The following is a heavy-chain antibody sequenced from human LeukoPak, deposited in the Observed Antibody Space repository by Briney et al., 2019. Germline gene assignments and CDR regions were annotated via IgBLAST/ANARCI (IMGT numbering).Heavy chain of an antibody. CDR3: ARDADDGFDP. CDR1: GFTFSNYG. CDR2: VSSSSSYI. J-gene: IGHJ5*02. V-gene: IGHV3-21*01. Sequence: GGSLRLSCAASGFTFSNYGMSWVRQAPGKGLEWVSSVSSSSSYIHYADSVKGRFTISRDNAKNSLYLQMNSLRAEDTAVYYCARDADDGFDPWGQGTLVTVSS.